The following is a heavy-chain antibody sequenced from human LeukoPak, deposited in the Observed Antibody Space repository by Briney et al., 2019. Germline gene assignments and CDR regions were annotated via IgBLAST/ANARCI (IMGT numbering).Heavy chain of an antibody. CDR3: AEDRNSSGWYERNY. D-gene: IGHD6-19*01. V-gene: IGHV3-23*01. CDR2: ISGSGGST. J-gene: IGHJ4*02. Sequence: GGSLRLSCAASGFTFSSYVMTWVRQAPGKGLEWVSSISGSGGSTYYADAVKGRFTISRDNSKNTLDLQMDSLRAEDTAVYYCAEDRNSSGWYERNYWGQGTLVTVSS. CDR1: GFTFSSYV.